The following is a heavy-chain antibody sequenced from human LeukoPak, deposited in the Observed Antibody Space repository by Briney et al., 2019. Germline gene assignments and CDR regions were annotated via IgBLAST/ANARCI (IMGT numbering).Heavy chain of an antibody. D-gene: IGHD1-26*01. J-gene: IGHJ4*02. CDR3: ARHGGSYYRYYFDY. CDR1: GGSISSYY. Sequence: PSETLSLTCTVSGGSISSYYWSWIRQPPGKGLEWIGYIYYSGSTNYNPSLKSRVTISVDTSKNQFSLKLSSMTAADTAVYYCARHGGSYYRYYFDYWGQGTLVTVSS. CDR2: IYYSGST. V-gene: IGHV4-59*08.